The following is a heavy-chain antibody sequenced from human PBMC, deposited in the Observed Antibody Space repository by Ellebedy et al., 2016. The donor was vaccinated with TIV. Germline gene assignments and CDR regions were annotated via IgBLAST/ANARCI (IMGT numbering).Heavy chain of an antibody. CDR2: INNDGSDT. CDR1: GFTFSNYW. V-gene: IGHV3-74*01. CDR3: ARDFVRQMPYLGDFDY. J-gene: IGHJ4*02. Sequence: GESLKISCAASGFTFSNYWMHWVRQAPGKGLVWVSHINNDGSDTSYAASVKGRFTISRDNAKNTLYLQMNTLTAEDTAVYYCARDFVRQMPYLGDFDYWGQGTLVTVSS. D-gene: IGHD2-2*01.